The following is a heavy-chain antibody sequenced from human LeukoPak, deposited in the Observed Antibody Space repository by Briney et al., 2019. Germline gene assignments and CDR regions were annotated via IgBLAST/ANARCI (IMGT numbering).Heavy chain of an antibody. Sequence: ASMKVSCKASGGTFSSYAISWVRQAPGQGLEWMGRIIPILGIANYAQKFQGRVTITADKSTSTAYMELSSLRSEDTAVYYCAREDVEMATIKGYDYWGQGTLVTVSS. CDR1: GGTFSSYA. D-gene: IGHD5-24*01. CDR2: IIPILGIA. V-gene: IGHV1-69*04. CDR3: AREDVEMATIKGYDY. J-gene: IGHJ4*02.